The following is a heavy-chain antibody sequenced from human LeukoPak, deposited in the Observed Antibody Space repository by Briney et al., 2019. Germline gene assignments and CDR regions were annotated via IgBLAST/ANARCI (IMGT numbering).Heavy chain of an antibody. CDR1: GYTFPSYF. V-gene: IGHV1-46*01. CDR3: ARDMVRFENDY. D-gene: IGHD3-10*01. J-gene: IGHJ4*02. Sequence: ASVKVSCKASGYTFPSYFMHWVRQAPGQGLEWMGIINPTGGSTTYAQKFQGRVTMTRDTSTSTVYMELSSLRSDDTAVYYCARDMVRFENDYWGQGTLVTVSS. CDR2: INPTGGST.